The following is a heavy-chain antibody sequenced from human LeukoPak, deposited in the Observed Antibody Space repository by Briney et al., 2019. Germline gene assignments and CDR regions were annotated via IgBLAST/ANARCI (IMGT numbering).Heavy chain of an antibody. J-gene: IGHJ5*02. CDR3: ARIPDYGDYSGWFDP. CDR1: GVSISSYY. CDR2: IYTSGST. D-gene: IGHD4-17*01. Sequence: PSETLSLTCTVSGVSISSYYWSWIRQPAGKGLEWIGRIYTSGSTNYNPSLKSRVTISVDTSKNQFSLKLSSVTAADTAVYYCARIPDYGDYSGWFDPWGQGTLVTVSS. V-gene: IGHV4-4*07.